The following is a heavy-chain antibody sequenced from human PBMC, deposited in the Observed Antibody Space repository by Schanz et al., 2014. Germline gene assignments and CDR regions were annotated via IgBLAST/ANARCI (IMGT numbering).Heavy chain of an antibody. J-gene: IGHJ4*02. CDR3: AGDRRLSDRDDLYYLDA. D-gene: IGHD1-1*01. CDR2: ISVYNHNK. CDR1: GYTFTSYG. Sequence: QVQLVQSGAEVKKPGASVKVSCKASGYTFTSYGISWVRQAPGQGLEWMGWISVYNHNKEYDQKFQGRVTMTTDTSTRTAYMALTDLRSDDTAVEDCAGDRRLSDRDDLYYLDAWGQGTLVTVSS. V-gene: IGHV1-18*01.